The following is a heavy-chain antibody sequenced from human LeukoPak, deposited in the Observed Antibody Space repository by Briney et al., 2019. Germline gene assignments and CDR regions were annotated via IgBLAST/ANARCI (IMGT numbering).Heavy chain of an antibody. D-gene: IGHD6-13*01. CDR1: GGSFSGYY. Sequence: KPSETLSLTCAVYGGSFSGYYWSWIRQPPGKGLEWIGEINHSGSTNYNPSLKSRVTISVDTSKNQFSLKLSSVTAADTAVYYCARGLGSWKYWGQGTRVTVSS. V-gene: IGHV4-34*01. J-gene: IGHJ4*02. CDR3: ARGLGSWKY. CDR2: INHSGST.